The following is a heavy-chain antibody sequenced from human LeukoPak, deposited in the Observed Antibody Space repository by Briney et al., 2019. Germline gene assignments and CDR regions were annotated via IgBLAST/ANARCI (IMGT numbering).Heavy chain of an antibody. CDR3: ARVAIFGVVINPDYYYYYMDV. CDR2: IYYSGST. D-gene: IGHD3-3*01. V-gene: IGHV4-39*07. J-gene: IGHJ6*03. Sequence: PSETLSLTCTVSGGSISSSSYYWGWIRQPPGKGLEWIGSIYYSGSTYYNPSLKSRVTISVDTSKNQFSLKLSSVTAADTAVYYCARVAIFGVVINPDYYYYYMDVWGKGTTVTVSS. CDR1: GGSISSSSYY.